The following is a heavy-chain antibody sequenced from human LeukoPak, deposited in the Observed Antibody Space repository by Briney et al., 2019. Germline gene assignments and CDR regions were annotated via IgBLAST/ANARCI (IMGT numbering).Heavy chain of an antibody. J-gene: IGHJ3*01. CDR3: AKDSSVLPNALDL. V-gene: IGHV3-23*01. Sequence: GGSLRLSCAASGIRFDRYAMTWVRQAPGKGLEGVSAISYSGSSPYYGDSVKGRFTISSDNSKNTVYLQMNSLRDEDTALYYCAKDSSVLPNALDLWGQGTMVTVSS. CDR2: ISYSGSSP. D-gene: IGHD4/OR15-4a*01. CDR1: GIRFDRYA.